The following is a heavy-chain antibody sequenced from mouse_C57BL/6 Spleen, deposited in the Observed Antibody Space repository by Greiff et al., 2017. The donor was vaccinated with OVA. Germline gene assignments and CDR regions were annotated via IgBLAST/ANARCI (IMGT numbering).Heavy chain of an antibody. D-gene: IGHD2-5*01. V-gene: IGHV5-6*01. Sequence: EVQRVESGGDLVKPGGSLKLSCAASGFTFSSYGMSWVRQTPDKRLEWVATISSGGSYTYYPDSVKGRFTISRDNAKNTLYLQMSSLKSEDTAMYYCAKYYYSNYFDYWGQGTTLTVSS. CDR2: ISSGGSYT. CDR1: GFTFSSYG. CDR3: AKYYYSNYFDY. J-gene: IGHJ2*01.